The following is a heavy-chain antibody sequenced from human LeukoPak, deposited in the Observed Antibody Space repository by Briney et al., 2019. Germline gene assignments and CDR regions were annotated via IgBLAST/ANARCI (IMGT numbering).Heavy chain of an antibody. CDR1: GYSFPYYW. D-gene: IGHD3-22*01. Sequence: KLGESLKISCKGSGYSFPYYWIGWVRQTLGKGLEWMGMIYPSDSDTRYSPSFQGQVTISADKSISSAYLQWSGLKASDTAMYYCARLYHYDSNGNPVAFDYWGQGTLVTVSS. V-gene: IGHV5-51*01. J-gene: IGHJ4*02. CDR3: ARLYHYDSNGNPVAFDY. CDR2: IYPSDSDT.